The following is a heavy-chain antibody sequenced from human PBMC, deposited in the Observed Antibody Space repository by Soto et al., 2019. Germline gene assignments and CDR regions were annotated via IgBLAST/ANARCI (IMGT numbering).Heavy chain of an antibody. CDR3: AKDRWRSVSYYFDY. Sequence: QVQLVESGGGVVQPGRSLRLSCAASGFTFSSYGMHWVRQAPGKGLEWVAVISYDGSNKYYADSVKGRFTISRDNSKNTLYLQMNSLRAEDTAVYYCAKDRWRSVSYYFDYWGQGTLVTVSS. J-gene: IGHJ4*02. V-gene: IGHV3-30*18. CDR2: ISYDGSNK. CDR1: GFTFSSYG. D-gene: IGHD1-1*01.